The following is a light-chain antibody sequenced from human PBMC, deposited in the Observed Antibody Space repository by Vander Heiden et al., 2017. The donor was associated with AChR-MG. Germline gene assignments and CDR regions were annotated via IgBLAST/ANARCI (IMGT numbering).Light chain of an antibody. CDR1: SSDVGGYNY. J-gene: IGLJ2*01. CDR2: EVT. CDR3: SSYAGSNNVL. V-gene: IGLV2-8*01. Sequence: QSALTQPPSASGSPGQSVTISCTGTSSDVGGYNYVSWYQQHPGRAPKLVIYEVTQRPSGVPDRFSGSKSGNTASLTVSGLQAEDEAEYYCSSYAGSNNVLFGGGTKLTVL.